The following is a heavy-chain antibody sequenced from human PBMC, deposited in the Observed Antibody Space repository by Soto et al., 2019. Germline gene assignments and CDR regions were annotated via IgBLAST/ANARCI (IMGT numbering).Heavy chain of an antibody. CDR3: ASRGDYDPLFDY. Sequence: QVQLQESGPGLVKPSETLSLTCTVSGASIRSYFWSWIRQPPGKGLEWIGYIYYSGSTNYNPSLKTRDTMSIDTSKSQFSLKLTSVTAADTAIYYCASRGDYDPLFDYWGQGTLVTVSS. CDR2: IYYSGST. D-gene: IGHD3-16*01. V-gene: IGHV4-59*01. J-gene: IGHJ4*02. CDR1: GASIRSYF.